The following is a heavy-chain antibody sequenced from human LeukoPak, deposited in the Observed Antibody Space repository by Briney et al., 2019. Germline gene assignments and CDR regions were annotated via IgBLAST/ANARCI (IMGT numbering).Heavy chain of an antibody. CDR1: GFTFSRYW. J-gene: IGHJ4*02. CDR2: INTDGSST. Sequence: GGSLRLSCTASGFTFSRYWMHWVRQAPGKGLVWVSRINTDGSSTNYADSVKGRFTISRDNAKNTLYLQMNSLRAEDTAVYYCARMYSSNWYPDYWGQGTLVTVSS. V-gene: IGHV3-74*01. CDR3: ARMYSSNWYPDY. D-gene: IGHD6-13*01.